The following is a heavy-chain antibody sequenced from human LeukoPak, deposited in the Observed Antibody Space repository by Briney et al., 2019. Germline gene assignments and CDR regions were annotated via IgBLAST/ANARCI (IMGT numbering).Heavy chain of an antibody. CDR3: EKDPGVVPAHYSDY. CDR1: GFTFSSYA. D-gene: IGHD2-2*01. V-gene: IGHV3-23*01. CDR2: TGITGVST. Sequence: GGSLTLSCAASGFTFSSYAMSWVRQAPPKGLEWVSATGITGVSTFYADSLKGRFTVSRDNSKNTLSLQMNSLRAEDTAVYYCEKDPGVVPAHYSDYWGKGILVTVSS. J-gene: IGHJ4*02.